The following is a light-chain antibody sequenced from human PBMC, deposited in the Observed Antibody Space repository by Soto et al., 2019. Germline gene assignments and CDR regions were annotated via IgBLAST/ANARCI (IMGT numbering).Light chain of an antibody. V-gene: IGKV3-11*02. CDR3: QQRFTWPPFT. CDR2: DAS. Sequence: EVVLTQSPATLSLSPGERATLFCRANESVNDYLAWYQQRPGQAPRLLIFDASNRAPGIPARFSASGSRRDSTLTISRLEPEDFAVYYCQQRFTWPPFTFGPGTKVDF. J-gene: IGKJ3*01. CDR1: ESVNDY.